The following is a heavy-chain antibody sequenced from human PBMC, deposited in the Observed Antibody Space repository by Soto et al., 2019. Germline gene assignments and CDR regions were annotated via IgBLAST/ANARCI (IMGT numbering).Heavy chain of an antibody. CDR1: GYAFGSYT. CDR3: ARRDKGGYYYYYMDV. V-gene: IGHV1-8*02. D-gene: IGHD3-16*01. J-gene: IGHJ6*03. Sequence: GASVKVSCKASGYAFGSYTLHWVRQAPGQRPEWMGWMNGGSGNTDYAQKFQGRVTMTRNTSISTAYMELSSLRSEDTAVYYCARRDKGGYYYYYMDVWGKGTTVTVSS. CDR2: MNGGSGNT.